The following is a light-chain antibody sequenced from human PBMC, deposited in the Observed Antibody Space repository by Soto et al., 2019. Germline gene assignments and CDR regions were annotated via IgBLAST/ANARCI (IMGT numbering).Light chain of an antibody. CDR3: QQYSSYSRT. J-gene: IGKJ1*01. CDR1: QSISSW. V-gene: IGKV1-5*03. CDR2: KAS. Sequence: DIQMTQSPSTLSASVGDRVTITCRASQSISSWLAWYQQKPGKAPKLLIYKASSLQSGVPSRFIRSGSGTEFTLTISSLQPDDFATYYCQQYSSYSRTFGQGTKVEIK.